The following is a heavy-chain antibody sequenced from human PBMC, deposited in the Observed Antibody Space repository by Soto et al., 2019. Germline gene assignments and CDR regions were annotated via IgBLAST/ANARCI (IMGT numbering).Heavy chain of an antibody. Sequence: PSETLSLTCTVSGGSISSGGYYWSWIRQHPGKGLEWIGYIYYSGSTYYNPSLKSRVTISVDTSKNQFSLKLSSVTAADTAVYYCARVSMVRGVIYPHANYYYGMDVWGQGTTVTVSS. V-gene: IGHV4-31*03. CDR3: ARVSMVRGVIYPHANYYYGMDV. D-gene: IGHD3-10*01. CDR1: GGSISSGGYY. CDR2: IYYSGST. J-gene: IGHJ6*02.